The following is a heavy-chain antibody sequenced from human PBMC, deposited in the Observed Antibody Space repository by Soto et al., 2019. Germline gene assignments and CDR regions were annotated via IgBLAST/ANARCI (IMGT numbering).Heavy chain of an antibody. J-gene: IGHJ4*02. CDR1: GGSISSYY. CDR2: IYYSGST. Sequence: SETLSLTCTVSGGSISSYYWSWIRQPPGKGLEWIGYIYYSGSTNYNPSLKSRVTISVDTSKNQFSLKLSSVTAADTAVYYCARLGGNYYDSSYFDYWGQGTLVTVSS. D-gene: IGHD3-22*01. CDR3: ARLGGNYYDSSYFDY. V-gene: IGHV4-59*08.